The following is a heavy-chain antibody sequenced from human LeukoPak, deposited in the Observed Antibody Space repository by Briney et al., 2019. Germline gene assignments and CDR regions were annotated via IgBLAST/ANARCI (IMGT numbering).Heavy chain of an antibody. D-gene: IGHD2-21*02. J-gene: IGHJ4*02. V-gene: IGHV1-8*03. Sequence: VASVKVSCKASGYTFTNYHINWVRQASGQGLEWMTWINPDTGDKGYARKFQDRVTITTDTSISTAYMELSSLSSGDTAVYFCARTTSMTASGYDYWGQGTLVTVSS. CDR2: INPDTGDK. CDR3: ARTTSMTASGYDY. CDR1: GYTFTNYH.